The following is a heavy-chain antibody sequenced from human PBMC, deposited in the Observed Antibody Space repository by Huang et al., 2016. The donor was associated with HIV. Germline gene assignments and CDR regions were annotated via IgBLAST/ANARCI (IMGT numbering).Heavy chain of an antibody. Sequence: QVQLQQWGAGLLKPSETLSLTCAVYGGSFSGYYWSWIRQPPGKGLEWIGEINHSVSTNYNPSLNSRVTMSVDTSKDQFSLKVSSVTAADTAVYYCARVAGYDVLTGYNRGFDYWGQGTLVTVSS. CDR2: INHSVST. V-gene: IGHV4-34*01. CDR3: ARVAGYDVLTGYNRGFDY. J-gene: IGHJ4*02. CDR1: GGSFSGYY. D-gene: IGHD3-9*01.